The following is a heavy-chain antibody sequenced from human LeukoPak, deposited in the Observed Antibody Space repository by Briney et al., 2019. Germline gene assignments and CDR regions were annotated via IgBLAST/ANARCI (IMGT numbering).Heavy chain of an antibody. D-gene: IGHD3-10*01. J-gene: IGHJ4*02. V-gene: IGHV3-9*01. Sequence: GGSLRLSCAASGFTFDDYAMHWVRQAPGKGLEWVSGISWNSGSIGYADSVKGRFTISRDNAKNSLYLQMNSLRAEDTALYYCAKAGVPFGELLLLDYWGQGTLVTVSS. CDR1: GFTFDDYA. CDR2: ISWNSGSI. CDR3: AKAGVPFGELLLLDY.